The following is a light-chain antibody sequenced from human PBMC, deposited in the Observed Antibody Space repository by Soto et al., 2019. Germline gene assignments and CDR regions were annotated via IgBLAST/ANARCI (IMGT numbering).Light chain of an antibody. Sequence: ALTQPASVSGSPGQSITISCTGTSSDVGGYNYVSWYQQHPGKAPKLMIYDVSNRPSGVSNRFSGSKSGNTASLTISGFQVENQAASDCSSYTSSSTLYVFGTGTEFTV. V-gene: IGLV2-14*01. CDR3: SSYTSSSTLYV. CDR1: SSDVGGYNY. J-gene: IGLJ1*01. CDR2: DVS.